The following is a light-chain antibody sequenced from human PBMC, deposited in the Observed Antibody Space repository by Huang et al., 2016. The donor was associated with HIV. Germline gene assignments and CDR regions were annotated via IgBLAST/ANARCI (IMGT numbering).Light chain of an antibody. CDR2: DTY. J-gene: IGKJ4*01. V-gene: IGKV3-11*01. CDR1: QSITTY. CDR3: QQRAGWPLT. Sequence: ELVLTQSPHTLSLSPGERATLSCRASQSITTYSTWYQQMPGQAPRLLIYDTYYRASGIPARLSGSGSGTNFTLTIDSLEPGDLATDYCQQRAGWPLTFGGGTKVQI.